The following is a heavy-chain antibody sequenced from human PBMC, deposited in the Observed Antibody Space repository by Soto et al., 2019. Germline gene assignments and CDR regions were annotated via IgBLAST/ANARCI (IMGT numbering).Heavy chain of an antibody. Sequence: EVQLLESGGGLVQPGGSLSLSCTASGFTFSSYAMSWVRQAPGKGLEWVSAISGSGGSTYYADSVKGRFTISSDNSKNTLYLQMYSLRDEDTAVYHCAKGGFYSNYAPYAFDIWGRGTMVTV. CDR2: ISGSGGST. V-gene: IGHV3-23*01. CDR3: AKGGFYSNYAPYAFDI. CDR1: GFTFSSYA. D-gene: IGHD4-4*01. J-gene: IGHJ3*02.